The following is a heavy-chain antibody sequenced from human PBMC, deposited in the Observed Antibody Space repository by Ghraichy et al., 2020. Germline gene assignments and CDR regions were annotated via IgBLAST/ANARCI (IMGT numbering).Heavy chain of an antibody. J-gene: IGHJ4*02. CDR3: ARVMTSIGYFIDH. CDR2: TWYDGTNT. Sequence: GESLNISCAASGFTFSSFAMHWVRQAPGKGLEWVAVTWYDGTNTYYADSVKGRFTISRDNSRNTLYLEMNSLRGEDSAVYYCARVMTSIGYFIDHWGRGTLVTVSS. D-gene: IGHD3-22*01. CDR1: GFTFSSFA. V-gene: IGHV3-33*01.